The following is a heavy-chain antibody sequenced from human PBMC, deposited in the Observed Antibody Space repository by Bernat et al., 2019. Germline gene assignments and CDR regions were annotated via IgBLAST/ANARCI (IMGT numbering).Heavy chain of an antibody. D-gene: IGHD1-26*01. V-gene: IGHV3-30*02. Sequence: QVQLVESGGGVVQPGGSLRLSCAASGFTFSSYGMHWVRQAPGKGLEWVALIRYDGSNKYYADSVKGRFTISRDNSKNTLYLQMNSLRAEDTAVYYCAKDGGSYYVDDYWGQGTLVTVSS. CDR1: GFTFSSYG. J-gene: IGHJ4*02. CDR3: AKDGGSYYVDDY. CDR2: IRYDGSNK.